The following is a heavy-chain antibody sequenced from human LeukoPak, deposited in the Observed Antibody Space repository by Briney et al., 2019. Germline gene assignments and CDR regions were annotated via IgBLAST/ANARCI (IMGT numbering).Heavy chain of an antibody. J-gene: IGHJ5*02. CDR2: IYPGDSDT. V-gene: IGHV5-51*01. Sequence: GESLKISCKGSGYSFTSYWIGWVRQMPGKGLEWMGIIYPGDSDTRYSPSFQGQVSISADKSISTAYLQWSSLKASDTAMYYCARQYQLQGDWFDPWGQGTLVTVSS. D-gene: IGHD2-2*01. CDR3: ARQYQLQGDWFDP. CDR1: GYSFTSYW.